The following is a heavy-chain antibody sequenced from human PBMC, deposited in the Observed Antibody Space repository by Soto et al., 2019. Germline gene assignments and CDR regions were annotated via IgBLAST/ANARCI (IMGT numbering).Heavy chain of an antibody. CDR2: ISGSGGST. Sequence: EVQLLESGGGLVQPGGSLRLSCAASGFTFSSYAMSWVRQAPGKGLEWVSGISGSGGSTYYADSVKGRFTISRDNSKNPLYLQMNSLRADDTAVYYWAKVPLGGDSFDYWGQGTLVTVSS. D-gene: IGHD3-16*01. CDR3: AKVPLGGDSFDY. V-gene: IGHV3-23*01. J-gene: IGHJ4*02. CDR1: GFTFSSYA.